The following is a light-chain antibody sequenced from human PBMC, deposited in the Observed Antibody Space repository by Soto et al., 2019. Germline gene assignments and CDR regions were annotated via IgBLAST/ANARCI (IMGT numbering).Light chain of an antibody. CDR3: QQYASSPYT. Sequence: EIVLTQSPATLSLSPGDRATLSCGASQSVSSSYLAWYQQKPGLAPRLLIYDASSSPTGIPDRFGGSGSGTDFTLTISCLQPEDFAVYYCQQYASSPYTFGQGTKLEIK. CDR1: QSVSSSY. V-gene: IGKV3D-20*01. CDR2: DAS. J-gene: IGKJ2*01.